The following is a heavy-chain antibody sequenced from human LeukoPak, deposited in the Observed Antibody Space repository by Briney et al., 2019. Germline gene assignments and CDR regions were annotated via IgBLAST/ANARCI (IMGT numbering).Heavy chain of an antibody. CDR2: INHSGST. CDR3: ARNNYYGSGSAAPY. Sequence: SETLSLTCAVYGGSFSGYYWSWIRQPPGKGLEWIWEINHSGSTNYNPSLKSRVTISVDTSKNQFSLKLSSVTAADTAVYYCARNNYYGSGSAAPYWGQGTLVTVSS. D-gene: IGHD3-10*01. CDR1: GGSFSGYY. V-gene: IGHV4-34*01. J-gene: IGHJ4*02.